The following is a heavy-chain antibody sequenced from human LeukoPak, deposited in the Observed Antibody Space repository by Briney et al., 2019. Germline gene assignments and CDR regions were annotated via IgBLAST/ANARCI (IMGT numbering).Heavy chain of an antibody. CDR3: ARGRYSSGWFGVDFDY. CDR2: IWNDGSSE. V-gene: IGHV3-33*01. Sequence: GGSLRLSCAASGFTFSNCGMHWVRQAPGKGLEWVALIWNDGSSEYYADSVKGQFTISRENAKNSLYLQMNSLRAGDTAVYYCARGRYSSGWFGVDFDYWGQGTLVTVSS. D-gene: IGHD6-19*01. CDR1: GFTFSNCG. J-gene: IGHJ4*02.